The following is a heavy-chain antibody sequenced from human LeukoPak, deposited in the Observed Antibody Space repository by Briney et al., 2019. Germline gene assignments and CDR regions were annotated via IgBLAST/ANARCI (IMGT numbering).Heavy chain of an antibody. D-gene: IGHD3-22*01. CDR1: GVSISSYY. CDR3: ASGSDSSGYPPYYYYYYMDV. Sequence: MPSETLSLTCTVSGVSISSYYWSWIRQPPGKGREWIGYIYYRGSTNYNPSLKSRVTISVDTSKNQFSLKLSSVTAADTAVYYSASGSDSSGYPPYYYYYYMDVWGKGTTVTVSS. CDR2: IYYRGST. J-gene: IGHJ6*03. V-gene: IGHV4-59*01.